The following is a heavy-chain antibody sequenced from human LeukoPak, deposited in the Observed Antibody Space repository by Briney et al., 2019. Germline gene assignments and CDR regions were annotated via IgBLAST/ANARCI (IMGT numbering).Heavy chain of an antibody. CDR2: IYTSGST. CDR1: GGSISSYY. Sequence: SETLSLTCTVSGGSISSYYWSWIRQPAGRGLEWIGRIYTSGSTNYNPSLKSRVTMSVDTSKNQFSLKLSSVTAADTAVYYCARDRVTYSDFWSGYYTPNYFDYWGQGTLVTVSS. J-gene: IGHJ4*02. D-gene: IGHD3-3*01. CDR3: ARDRVTYSDFWSGYYTPNYFDY. V-gene: IGHV4-4*07.